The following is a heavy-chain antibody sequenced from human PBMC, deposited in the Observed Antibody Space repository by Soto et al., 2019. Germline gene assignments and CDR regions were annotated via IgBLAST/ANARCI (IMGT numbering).Heavy chain of an antibody. J-gene: IGHJ5*02. V-gene: IGHV1-24*01. CDR3: ATSYLYYYGSGSYNNNWFDP. CDR2: FDPEDGET. Sequence: GASVKVSCKVSGYTLTELSMHWVRQAPGKGLEWMGGFDPEDGETIYAQKFQGRVTMTEDTSTDTAYMELSSLRSEDTAVYYCATSYLYYYGSGSYNNNWFDPWGQGTLVTVSS. D-gene: IGHD3-10*01. CDR1: GYTLTELS.